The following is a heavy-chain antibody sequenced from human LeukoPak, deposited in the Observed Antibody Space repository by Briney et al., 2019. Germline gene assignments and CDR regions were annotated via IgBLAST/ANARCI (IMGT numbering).Heavy chain of an antibody. CDR2: ISGSGGNT. D-gene: IGHD6-19*01. CDR1: GFTFNGYA. V-gene: IGHV3-23*01. CDR3: AKERRITMAGTVDYFDC. Sequence: PGGSLRLSCAASGFTFNGYAMSWVRQAPGKGLEWVSSISGSGGNTYYADSVKGRFTISRDNSKNTLYLQMNSLRAADTAVYYCAKERRITMAGTVDYFDCWGQGTLVTVSS. J-gene: IGHJ4*02.